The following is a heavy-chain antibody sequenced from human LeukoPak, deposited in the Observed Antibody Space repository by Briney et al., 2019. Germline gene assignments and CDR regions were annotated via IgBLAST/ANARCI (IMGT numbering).Heavy chain of an antibody. Sequence: GGSLRLSCAASGFTFSDYYMSWIRQAPGKGLEWVSYIDSSTYYTNYADSVKGRFTISRDNAKNSLYLQMNSLRAEDTAVYFCARNGDYFGSGSYYPIDYWGQGTLVTVSS. CDR3: ARNGDYFGSGSYYPIDY. J-gene: IGHJ4*02. CDR2: IDSSTYYT. CDR1: GFTFSDYY. D-gene: IGHD3-10*01. V-gene: IGHV3-11*03.